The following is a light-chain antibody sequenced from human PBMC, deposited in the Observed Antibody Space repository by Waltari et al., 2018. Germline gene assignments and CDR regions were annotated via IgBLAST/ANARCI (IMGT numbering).Light chain of an antibody. CDR2: GKD. Sequence: SSELTQDPAVSVALCQPVMITCQGDSLRSYDASWYQQKPGQAPILVTYGKDNRPSGIPDRFSGSTSGNTASLTITGSQAEDEADYYCHSRVVSNVRGAFGGGTKLTVL. V-gene: IGLV3-19*01. CDR1: SLRSYD. J-gene: IGLJ2*01. CDR3: HSRVVSNVRGA.